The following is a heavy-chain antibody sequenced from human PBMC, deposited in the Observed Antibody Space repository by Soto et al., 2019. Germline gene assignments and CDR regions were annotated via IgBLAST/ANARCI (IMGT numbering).Heavy chain of an antibody. CDR1: GYSFTSYW. D-gene: IGHD1-26*01. Sequence: GESLKISCKGSGYSFTSYWISWVRQMPGKGLEWMGRIDPSDSYTNYSPSFQGHVTISADKSISTAYLQWSSLNASYTAMYYCARWDPRHSDLVDFWGQGTLVTVSS. V-gene: IGHV5-10-1*01. CDR2: IDPSDSYT. CDR3: ARWDPRHSDLVDF. J-gene: IGHJ5*01.